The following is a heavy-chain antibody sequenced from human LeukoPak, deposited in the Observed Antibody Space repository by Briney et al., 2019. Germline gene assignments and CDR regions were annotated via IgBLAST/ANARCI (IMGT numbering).Heavy chain of an antibody. J-gene: IGHJ5*02. CDR3: ARDNVRRYSSSRRFDP. CDR2: TYYSGST. D-gene: IGHD6-13*01. CDR1: GGSISSYY. Sequence: SETLSLTCTVSGGSISSYYWSWIRQPPGKGLEWIGYTYYSGSTNYNPSLKSRVTISVDTSKNQFSLKLSSVTAADTAVYYCARDNVRRYSSSRRFDPWGQGTLVTVSS. V-gene: IGHV4-59*01.